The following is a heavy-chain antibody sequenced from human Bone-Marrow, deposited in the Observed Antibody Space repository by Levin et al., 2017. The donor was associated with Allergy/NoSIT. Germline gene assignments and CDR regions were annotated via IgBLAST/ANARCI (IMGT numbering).Heavy chain of an antibody. CDR3: ARAVVGTTVVTPGFFDY. J-gene: IGHJ4*02. CDR2: TYYRSKWHT. D-gene: IGHD4-23*01. V-gene: IGHV6-1*01. Sequence: SETLSLTCAISGDSVSSNSAAWNWIRQSPSGGLEWLGKTYYRSKWHTAYAVSVKSRITINPDTSKNQFSLQLHSVTSEDTAVYYCARAVVGTTVVTPGFFDYWGQGTLVTVSA. CDR1: GDSVSSNSAA.